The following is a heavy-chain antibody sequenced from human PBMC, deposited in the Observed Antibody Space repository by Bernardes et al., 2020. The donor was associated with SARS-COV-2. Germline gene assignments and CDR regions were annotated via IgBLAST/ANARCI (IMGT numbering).Heavy chain of an antibody. Sequence: SETLSLTCAVYGGSFSGYYWSWIRQPPGKGLEWIGEINHSGSTNYNPSLKSRVTISVDTSKNQFSLKLSSVTAADTAVYYCARERVWYDYVWGSYRYRAYFDYWGQGTLVTVSS. CDR2: INHSGST. CDR1: GGSFSGYY. CDR3: ARERVWYDYVWGSYRYRAYFDY. D-gene: IGHD3-16*02. J-gene: IGHJ4*02. V-gene: IGHV4-34*01.